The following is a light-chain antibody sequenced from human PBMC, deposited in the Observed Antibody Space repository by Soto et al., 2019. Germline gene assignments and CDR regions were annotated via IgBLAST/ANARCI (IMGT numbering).Light chain of an antibody. V-gene: IGKV3-20*01. Sequence: EIVLPQSPDTLSLSPGEGATLSCRASQRISSSYLAWYQQAPGQAPRLLIYGASSRATGVPDRFSGSGSGTVFTLTISRLEPEDFAVYYCHQYGTSPFTFGQGTNLEI. CDR1: QRISSSY. CDR3: HQYGTSPFT. CDR2: GAS. J-gene: IGKJ2*01.